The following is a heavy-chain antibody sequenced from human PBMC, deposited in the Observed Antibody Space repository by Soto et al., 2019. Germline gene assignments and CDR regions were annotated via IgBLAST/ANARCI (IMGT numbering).Heavy chain of an antibody. D-gene: IGHD5-18*01. CDR1: GGSISSGGYS. J-gene: IGHJ4*02. Sequence: PSETLSLTCAVSGGSISSGGYSWSWIRQPPGKGLEWIGYIYHSGSTYYNPSLKSRVTISVDRSKNQFPLKLSSVTAADTAVYYCARHLGYSYGPGVFDYWGQGTLVTVSS. CDR3: ARHLGYSYGPGVFDY. V-gene: IGHV4-30-2*01. CDR2: IYHSGST.